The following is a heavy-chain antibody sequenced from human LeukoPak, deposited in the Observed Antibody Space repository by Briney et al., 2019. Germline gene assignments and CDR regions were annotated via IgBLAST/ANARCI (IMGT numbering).Heavy chain of an antibody. D-gene: IGHD3-22*01. CDR3: ATGRYDSSGYYRDY. CDR2: IYSGGST. V-gene: IGHV3-66*01. CDR1: GFTVSSNY. J-gene: IGHJ4*02. Sequence: GGSLXXSCAASGFTVSSNYMSWVRQAPGKGLEWVSVIYSGGSTYYADSVKGRFTISRDNSKNTLYLQMNSLRAEDTAVYYCATGRYDSSGYYRDYWGQGTLVTVSS.